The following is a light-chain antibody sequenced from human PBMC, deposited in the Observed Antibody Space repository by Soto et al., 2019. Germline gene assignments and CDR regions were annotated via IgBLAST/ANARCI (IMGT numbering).Light chain of an antibody. CDR1: QSISSW. J-gene: IGKJ2*01. Sequence: DIQMTQSPSTLSASVGDRVTITCRASQSISSWLAWYQQKPWKAPKRLIYDASSLESGVTSSCSGSGSGTEFSLTIISRQPDDVSADYCQQYNSYPRTFGPGTKLEIK. V-gene: IGKV1-5*01. CDR3: QQYNSYPRT. CDR2: DAS.